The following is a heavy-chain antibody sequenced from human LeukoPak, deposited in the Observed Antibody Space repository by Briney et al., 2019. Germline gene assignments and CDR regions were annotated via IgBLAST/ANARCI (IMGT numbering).Heavy chain of an antibody. CDR3: ARDQSGGRGQSRLLLLYFDY. CDR2: INTNTGNP. D-gene: IGHD3-22*01. V-gene: IGHV7-4-1*02. CDR1: GGTFSSYA. J-gene: IGHJ4*02. Sequence: ASVKVSCKASGGTFSSYAISWVRQAPGQGLEWMGWINTNTGNPTYAQGFTGRFVFSLDTSVSTAYLQISSLKAEDTAVYYCARDQSGGRGQSRLLLLYFDYWGQGTLVTVSS.